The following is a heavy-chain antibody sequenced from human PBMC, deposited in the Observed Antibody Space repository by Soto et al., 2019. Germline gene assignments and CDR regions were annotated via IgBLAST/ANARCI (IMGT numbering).Heavy chain of an antibody. CDR1: GFTFSSYG. J-gene: IGHJ4*02. CDR2: ISYDGSNK. D-gene: IGHD2-2*01. Sequence: QVQLVESGGGVVQPGRSLRLSCAASGFTFSSYGMHWVRQAPGKGLEWVAVISYDGSNKYYADSVKGRFTISRDNSKNTLYLQMNSLRAEDTAVYYCAKDSMTSFGYWGQGTLVTVSS. V-gene: IGHV3-30*18. CDR3: AKDSMTSFGY.